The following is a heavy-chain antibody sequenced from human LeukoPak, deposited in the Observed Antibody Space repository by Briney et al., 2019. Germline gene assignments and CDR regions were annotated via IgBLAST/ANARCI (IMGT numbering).Heavy chain of an antibody. J-gene: IGHJ6*03. V-gene: IGHV4-59*01. CDR3: AGEKGVLYYYYYMDV. Sequence: PSETLSLTCTVSGGSISSYYWSWIRQPPGKGLEWIGYIYYSGSTNYNPSLKSRVTISVDTSKNQFSLKLSSVTAADTAVYYCAGEKGVLYYYYYMDVWGKGTTVTVSS. CDR2: IYYSGST. CDR1: GGSISSYY.